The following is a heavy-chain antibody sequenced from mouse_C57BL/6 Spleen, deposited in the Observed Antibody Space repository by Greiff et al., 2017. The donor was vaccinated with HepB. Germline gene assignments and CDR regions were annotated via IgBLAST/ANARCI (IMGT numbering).Heavy chain of an antibody. J-gene: IGHJ3*01. D-gene: IGHD2-12*01. CDR1: GYSITSGYY. CDR2: ISYDGSN. CDR3: ARLLGFAY. V-gene: IGHV3-6*01. Sequence: EVKLQESGPGLVKPSQSLSLTCSVTGYSITSGYYWNWIRQFPGNKLEWMGYISYDGSNHYNPSLNNRITITRDTSKNQFFLKLNSVTTEDTATYYCARLLGFAYWGQGTLVTVSA.